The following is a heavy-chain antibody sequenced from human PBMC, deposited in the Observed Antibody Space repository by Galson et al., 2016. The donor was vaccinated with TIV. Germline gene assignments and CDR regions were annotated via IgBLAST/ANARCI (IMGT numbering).Heavy chain of an antibody. Sequence: SVKVSCKASGYTFTGYFIHWVRQAPGQGLEWMGWINPKSGSTKYAQRLQGRVTMTRDTSISTAYMEVSWLRPDDTAVFYCARVVTGGYVDVWGKGTTVTVSS. V-gene: IGHV1-2*02. CDR3: ARVVTGGYVDV. J-gene: IGHJ6*04. D-gene: IGHD3-16*01. CDR1: GYTFTGYF. CDR2: INPKSGST.